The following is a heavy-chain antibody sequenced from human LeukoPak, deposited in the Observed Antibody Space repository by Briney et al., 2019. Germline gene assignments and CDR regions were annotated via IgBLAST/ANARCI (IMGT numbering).Heavy chain of an antibody. CDR1: GYTFITYY. CDR2: IIPIFGTA. CDR3: ARAAIRGPDPSTFDFDY. V-gene: IGHV1-69*13. D-gene: IGHD2/OR15-2a*01. Sequence: SVKVSCKASGYTFITYYIHWVRQAPGQGLEWMGGIIPIFGTANYAQKFQGRVTITADESTSTAYMELSSLRSEDTAVYYCARAAIRGPDPSTFDFDYWGQGTLVTVSS. J-gene: IGHJ4*02.